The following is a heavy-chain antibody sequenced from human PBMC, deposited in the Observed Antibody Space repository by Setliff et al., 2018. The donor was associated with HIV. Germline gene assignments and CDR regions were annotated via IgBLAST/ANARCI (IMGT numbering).Heavy chain of an antibody. V-gene: IGHV4-59*01. Sequence: SETLSLTCSVSNDSITYYYWNWIRQPPGKGLEWIGNIFDSENTNYNPSLKSRVTMSVDTSKNQFSLKLSSVTAADTAVYYCARQITSVTTEKLVVNDAFDIWGQGIMVTVSS. CDR1: NDSITYYY. CDR3: ARQITSVTTEKLVVNDAFDI. D-gene: IGHD3-22*01. CDR2: IFDSENT. J-gene: IGHJ3*02.